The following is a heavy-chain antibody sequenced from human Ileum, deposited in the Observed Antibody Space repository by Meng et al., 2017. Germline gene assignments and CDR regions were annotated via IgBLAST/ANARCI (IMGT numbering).Heavy chain of an antibody. J-gene: IGHJ4*02. V-gene: IGHV1-69*02. Sequence: QVQLVQSGAEVKKPGSSVKVSCKVSGGTFSSYTISWVRQAPGQGLEWMGRIIPILGIANYAQKFQGRVTITADKSTSTAYMELSSLRSEDTAVYYCARSSLGWPFLPFDYWGQGTLVTVSS. D-gene: IGHD3-3*01. CDR3: ARSSLGWPFLPFDY. CDR1: GGTFSSYT. CDR2: IIPILGIA.